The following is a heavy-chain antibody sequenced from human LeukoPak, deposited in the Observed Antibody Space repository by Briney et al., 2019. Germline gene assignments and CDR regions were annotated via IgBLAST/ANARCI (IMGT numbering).Heavy chain of an antibody. CDR3: ALYSITMVRGVSLYAFVI. Sequence: ASVTVSCKASGYTFTGYYMHWVRQAPGQGLEWMGWINPNSGGTNYEQMFQDRVTMIRDTSISTAYMELSRLRSDDTAVYYCALYSITMVRGVSLYAFVICGEGTMVTVSS. J-gene: IGHJ3*02. V-gene: IGHV1-2*02. D-gene: IGHD3-10*01. CDR1: GYTFTGYY. CDR2: INPNSGGT.